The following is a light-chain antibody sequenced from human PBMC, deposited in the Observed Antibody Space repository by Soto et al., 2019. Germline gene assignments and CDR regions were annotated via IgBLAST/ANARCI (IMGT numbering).Light chain of an antibody. CDR1: SSNIGSDY. CDR2: RNN. V-gene: IGLV1-47*01. CDR3: AAWDDSLSGLV. J-gene: IGLJ2*01. Sequence: QLVLTQPPSASGTPGQRVTISCSGSSSNIGSDYVFWYQHLPGTAPKLLIYRNNQRPSGVPDRFSGSKSGTSASLAISGLRYEDEADYYCAAWDDSLSGLVFGGGTKLTVL.